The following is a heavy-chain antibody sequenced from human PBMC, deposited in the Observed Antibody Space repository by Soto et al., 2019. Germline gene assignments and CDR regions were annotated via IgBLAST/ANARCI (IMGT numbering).Heavy chain of an antibody. CDR2: IIPIFHTA. CDR3: ARDAEDPLASLVYYFDY. Sequence: SVKVSCKASGGTFSNNGFTWVRQAPGQGLELMGGIIPIFHTAHYTQKFKGRVTITADESTSTVYMELSSLRSEDTAVYYCARDAEDPLASLVYYFDYWGQGTLVTVSS. V-gene: IGHV1-69*13. CDR1: GGTFSNNG. D-gene: IGHD3-10*01. J-gene: IGHJ4*02.